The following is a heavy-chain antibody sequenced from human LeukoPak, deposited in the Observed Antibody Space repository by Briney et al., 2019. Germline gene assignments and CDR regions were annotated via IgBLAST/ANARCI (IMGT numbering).Heavy chain of an antibody. CDR2: ISSSGSTI. J-gene: IGHJ6*04. Sequence: GGSLRLSCAASGFTFSDYYMSWIRQAPGKGLEWVSYISSSGSTIYYADSVKGRFTISRDNAKNSLYLQMNSLRAEDTAVYYCARDIVVVPAARMDVWGKGTTVTVSS. V-gene: IGHV3-11*04. D-gene: IGHD2-2*01. CDR3: ARDIVVVPAARMDV. CDR1: GFTFSDYY.